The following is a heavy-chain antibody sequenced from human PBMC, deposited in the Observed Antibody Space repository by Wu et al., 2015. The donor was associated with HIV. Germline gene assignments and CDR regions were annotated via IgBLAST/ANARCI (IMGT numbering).Heavy chain of an antibody. CDR1: GYIFTGNY. CDR3: ARCSRVSTRCYGDT. V-gene: IGHV1-2*02. Sequence: QAQLVQSGAEVRKSGASVKVSCKTSGYIFTGNYIQWVRQAPGQEIVWMGWINPGSGGTKFARKFQDRVTMTRDTSIDTVYMELSRLRSDDTAVYYCARCSRVSTRCYGDTWGQGTLVTVFS. D-gene: IGHD2-2*01. J-gene: IGHJ5*02. CDR2: INPGSGGT.